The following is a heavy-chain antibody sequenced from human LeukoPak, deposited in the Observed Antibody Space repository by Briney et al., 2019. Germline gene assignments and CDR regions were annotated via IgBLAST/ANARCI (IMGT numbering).Heavy chain of an antibody. V-gene: IGHV4-30-4*01. J-gene: IGHJ3*02. Sequence: SETLSLTCTVSGGSISSGDYYWSWIRQPPEKGLEWIGYIYYSGSTYYSPSLKSRVTISVDTSKNQFSLKLSSVTAADTAVYYCARGGPGRYEVAFDIWGQGTMVTVSS. CDR1: GGSISSGDYY. D-gene: IGHD1-1*01. CDR2: IYYSGST. CDR3: ARGGPGRYEVAFDI.